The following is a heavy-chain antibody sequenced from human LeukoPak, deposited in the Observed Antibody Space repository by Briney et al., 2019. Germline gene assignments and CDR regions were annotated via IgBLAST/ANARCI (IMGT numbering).Heavy chain of an antibody. CDR2: INPSGGST. D-gene: IGHD6-19*01. CDR1: GYTFNNHY. V-gene: IGHV1-46*02. J-gene: IGHJ4*02. Sequence: GASVKVSCKASGYTFNNHYMYWVRQAPGQGLEWMGVINPSGGSTSYAQKFQGRVTMTRDTSTRTVYMEVNSLRSEDTAVYYCARQGTYSSAIGMGYWGQRTLVTVSS. CDR3: ARQGTYSSAIGMGY.